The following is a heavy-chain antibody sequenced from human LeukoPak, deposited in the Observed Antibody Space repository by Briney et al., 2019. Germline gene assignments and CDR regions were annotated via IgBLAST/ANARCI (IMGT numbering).Heavy chain of an antibody. D-gene: IGHD5-18*01. CDR1: GGSISSYY. V-gene: IGHV4-4*07. J-gene: IGHJ4*02. CDR3: ARDGGNTAMVDNFDY. CDR2: IYTSGST. Sequence: SETLSLTCTVSGGSISSYYWSWLRQPAGKGLEWIGRIYTSGSTNYNPSLKSRVTMSVDTSKNQFSLKLSSVTAADTAVYYCARDGGNTAMVDNFDYWGQGTLVTVSS.